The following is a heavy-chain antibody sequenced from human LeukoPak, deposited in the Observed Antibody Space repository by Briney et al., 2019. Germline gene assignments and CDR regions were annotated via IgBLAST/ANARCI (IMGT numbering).Heavy chain of an antibody. V-gene: IGHV1-2*02. Sequence: ASVKVSCKASGYTFTDYYMHWVRQAPGQGLEWMGWINPSSGDTNYVQKFQGRVTMTRDTSITTAYMELSSLRSDDTAMYYCARDRGRISDYYGSGRSLHYYMDVWGRGTTVTVSS. CDR3: ARDRGRISDYYGSGRSLHYYMDV. J-gene: IGHJ6*03. CDR1: GYTFTDYY. CDR2: INPSSGDT. D-gene: IGHD3-10*01.